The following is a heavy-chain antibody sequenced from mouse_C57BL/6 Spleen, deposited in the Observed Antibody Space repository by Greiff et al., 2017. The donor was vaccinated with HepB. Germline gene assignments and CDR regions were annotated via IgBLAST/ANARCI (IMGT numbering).Heavy chain of an antibody. CDR1: GFTFSDYY. CDR3: ARDGDYGYWYFDV. V-gene: IGHV5-16*01. CDR2: INYDGSST. Sequence: EVQLVESEGGLVQPGSSMKLSCTASGFTFSDYYMAWVRQVPEKGLEWVANINYDGSSTYYLDSLKSRFIISRDNAKNILYLQMSSLKSEDTATYYCARDGDYGYWYFDVWGTGTTVTVSS. D-gene: IGHD2-4*01. J-gene: IGHJ1*03.